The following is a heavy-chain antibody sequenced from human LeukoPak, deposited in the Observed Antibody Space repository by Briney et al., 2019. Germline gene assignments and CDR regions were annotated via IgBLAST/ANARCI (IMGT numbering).Heavy chain of an antibody. D-gene: IGHD3-22*01. J-gene: IGHJ4*02. Sequence: GGSLRLSCAASGFTFSDYHMTWTRQAPGKGLEWVSYISGSSIYTRYADSVKGRFTIPRDNAKNSLYLQMNSLRAEDTALYYCVRDISGYYFDYWGQGTLVTVSS. CDR2: ISGSSIYT. CDR1: GFTFSDYH. CDR3: VRDISGYYFDY. V-gene: IGHV3-11*05.